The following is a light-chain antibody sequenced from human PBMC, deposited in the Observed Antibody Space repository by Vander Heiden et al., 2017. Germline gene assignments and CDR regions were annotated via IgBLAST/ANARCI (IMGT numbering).Light chain of an antibody. CDR3: QQYKIWPPYT. Sequence: EIVMTQSPATLSVSPGERVTRSCGASQNVRSNLAWYQQKPGQAPRLLIYATSTRATGIPGRFSGSGSGTEFTLTISSLQSEDFAVYYCQQYKIWPPYTFGQGTKLEIK. CDR1: QNVRSN. V-gene: IGKV3-15*01. CDR2: ATS. J-gene: IGKJ2*01.